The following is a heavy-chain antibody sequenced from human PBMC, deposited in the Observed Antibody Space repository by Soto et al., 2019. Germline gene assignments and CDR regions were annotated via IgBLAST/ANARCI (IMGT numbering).Heavy chain of an antibody. CDR2: INPNSGGT. CDR1: GYTFTGYY. J-gene: IGHJ4*02. Sequence: ASVKVSCKASGYTFTGYYMHWVRQAPGQGLEWMGWINPNSGGTNYAQKFQGWVTMTRDTSISTAYMELSRLRSDDTAVYYCARGVAVAGTVYDLDYWGQGTLVTVSS. CDR3: ARGVAVAGTVYDLDY. D-gene: IGHD6-19*01. V-gene: IGHV1-2*04.